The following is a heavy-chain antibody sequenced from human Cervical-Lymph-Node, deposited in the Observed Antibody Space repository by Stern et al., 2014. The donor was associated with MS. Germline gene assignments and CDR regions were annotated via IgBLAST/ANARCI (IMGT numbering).Heavy chain of an antibody. D-gene: IGHD2-21*02. CDR3: ARVSATWVFDY. V-gene: IGHV4-4*02. CDR2: VSHSGGT. Sequence: QVQLVESGPGLVKPSGTLSLTCAVSGGSITSSTWWSWVRQPPGMGLEWIGEVSHSGGTSYNASLKSRLTMSVDKSKNQFSLRLSSVTAADTAVYYCARVSATWVFDYWGQGTLVTVSS. J-gene: IGHJ4*02. CDR1: GGSITSSTW.